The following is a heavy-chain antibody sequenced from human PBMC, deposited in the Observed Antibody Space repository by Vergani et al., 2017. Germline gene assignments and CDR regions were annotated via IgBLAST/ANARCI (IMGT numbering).Heavy chain of an antibody. CDR2: IYYSVST. CDR1: GCSIRSYY. J-gene: IGHJ3*02. CDR3: ARNPYCGGDCYSDALDI. V-gene: IGHV4-59*01. D-gene: IGHD2-21*02. Sequence: QVQLQESGPGLVKPSETLSLTCTVSGCSIRSYYWSWIRQPPGKGLEWIGYIYYSVSTNYNPSLKSRVTISVDTSKNQFSLKLSSVTAADTAVYYCARNPYCGGDCYSDALDIWGQGTMVTVSS.